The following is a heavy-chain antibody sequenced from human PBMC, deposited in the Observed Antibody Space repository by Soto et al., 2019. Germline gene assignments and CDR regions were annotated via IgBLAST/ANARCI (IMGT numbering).Heavy chain of an antibody. CDR1: GYTFTGYY. CDR3: ARGAIRFLEWLFTPNAGGMDV. Sequence: ASVKVSCKASGYTFTGYYMHWVRQAPGQGLEWMGWINPNSGGTNYAQKFQGRVTMTRDTSISTVYMELSRLRSDDTAVYYCARGAIRFLEWLFTPNAGGMDVWGQGTTVTVSS. J-gene: IGHJ6*02. CDR2: INPNSGGT. D-gene: IGHD3-3*01. V-gene: IGHV1-2*02.